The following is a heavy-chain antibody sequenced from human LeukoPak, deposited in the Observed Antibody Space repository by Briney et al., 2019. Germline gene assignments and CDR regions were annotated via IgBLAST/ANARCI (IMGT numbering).Heavy chain of an antibody. Sequence: GGSLRLSCAASGFTFSSFTVHWVRQAPGKGLEWVAVMSYDGSDKYYADSVKGRFTISRDNSKNTLYLQMNSLRAEDTAVYYCARDTQGYSYGYLVDPWGQGTLVTVSS. D-gene: IGHD5-18*01. CDR2: MSYDGSDK. J-gene: IGHJ5*02. CDR3: ARDTQGYSYGYLVDP. CDR1: GFTFSSFT. V-gene: IGHV3-30*04.